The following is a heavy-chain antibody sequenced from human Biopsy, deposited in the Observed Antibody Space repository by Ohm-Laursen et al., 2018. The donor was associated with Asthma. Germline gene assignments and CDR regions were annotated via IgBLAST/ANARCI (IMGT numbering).Heavy chain of an antibody. J-gene: IGHJ4*02. CDR2: VSWNSGSI. V-gene: IGHV3-9*01. CDR1: RFTYE. D-gene: IGHD6-13*01. CDR3: VKDIRLQLWGFDS. Sequence: SLRLSCAASRFTYEMHWVRQAPGKGLEWISGVSWNSGSIDYADSVKGRFTISRDNAKNSLYLQMNSLRGADTALYYCVKDIRLQLWGFDSWGQGTLVTVSS.